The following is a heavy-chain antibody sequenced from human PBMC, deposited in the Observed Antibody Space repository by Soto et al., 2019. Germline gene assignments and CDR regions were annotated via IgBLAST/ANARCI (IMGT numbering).Heavy chain of an antibody. J-gene: IGHJ6*03. CDR1: GFTFSSYG. V-gene: IGHV3-33*01. CDR2: IWYDGSNK. D-gene: IGHD3-9*01. Sequence: GGSLRLSCAASGFTFSSYGMHWVRQAPGKGLEWVAVIWYDGSNKYYADSVKGRFTISRDNSKNTLYLQMNSLRAEDTAVYYCARDKTAFEWHRAYYMDVWGKGTTVTVSS. CDR3: ARDKTAFEWHRAYYMDV.